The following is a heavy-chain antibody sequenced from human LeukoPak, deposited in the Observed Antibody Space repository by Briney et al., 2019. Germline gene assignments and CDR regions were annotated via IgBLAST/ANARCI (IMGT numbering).Heavy chain of an antibody. CDR1: GYSITNHYY. Sequence: ETLSLTCTVSGYSITNHYYWDWIRQPPGKGVEWVASLYQSGRTSYNPALKSRVTISVDTSKNQFSLKVTSVTAADTAVYYCAREGAMFDSGSYSKSLGYWGQGFLVTVSS. D-gene: IGHD3-10*01. CDR3: AREGAMFDSGSYSKSLGY. J-gene: IGHJ4*02. V-gene: IGHV4-38-2*02. CDR2: LYQSGRT.